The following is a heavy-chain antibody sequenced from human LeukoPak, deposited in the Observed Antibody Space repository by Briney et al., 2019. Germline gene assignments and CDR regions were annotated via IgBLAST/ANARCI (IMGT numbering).Heavy chain of an antibody. Sequence: ASVKVSCKVSGYTLTELSMHWVRQAPGKGLEWMGGFDPEDGETIYAQKFQGRVTMTEDTSTDTAYMELSSLRSEDTAVYYCATSKGDSSGYYNPYYYGMDVWGQGTTVTVSS. J-gene: IGHJ6*02. D-gene: IGHD3-22*01. CDR2: FDPEDGET. CDR3: ATSKGDSSGYYNPYYYGMDV. V-gene: IGHV1-24*01. CDR1: GYTLTELS.